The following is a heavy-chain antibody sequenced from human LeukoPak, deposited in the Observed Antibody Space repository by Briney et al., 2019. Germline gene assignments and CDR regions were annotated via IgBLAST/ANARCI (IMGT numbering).Heavy chain of an antibody. CDR2: INPSGGST. CDR3: GEATYASSGYYVWFVP. CDR1: GYALTSYY. Sequence: ATVKVSCKASGYALTSYYMHWVRQAPGQGLEWMGIINPSGGSTSYAQKFQGRVTMTRDTSTSTVYMELSSLTPRAPAFYYGGEATYASSGYYVWFVPWGEGTLVTVSS. J-gene: IGHJ5*02. D-gene: IGHD3-22*01. V-gene: IGHV1-46*01.